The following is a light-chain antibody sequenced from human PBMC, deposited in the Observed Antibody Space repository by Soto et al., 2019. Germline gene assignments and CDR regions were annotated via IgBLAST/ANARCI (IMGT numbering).Light chain of an antibody. J-gene: IGLJ3*02. CDR2: DVN. CDR1: SSDVGGYNY. CDR3: TSYTRSDTGV. Sequence: HSVLTQPASVSGSPGQSITISCTGTSSDVGGYNYVSWYQQHPGKAPKLIIYDVNNRPSGVSNRFSGSKSGNTASLTISGLQAEDEADYYCTSYTRSDTGVFGGGTKLTVL. V-gene: IGLV2-14*01.